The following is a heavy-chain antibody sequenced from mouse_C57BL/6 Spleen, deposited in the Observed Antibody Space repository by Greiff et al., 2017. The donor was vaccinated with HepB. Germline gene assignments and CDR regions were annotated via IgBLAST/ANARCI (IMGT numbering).Heavy chain of an antibody. V-gene: IGHV5-17*01. Sequence: EVQLVESGGGLVKPGGSLKLSCAASGFTFSDYGMHWVRQAPEKGLEWVAYISSGSSTIYYADTVKGRFTISRDNAKNTLFLQMTSLRSEDTAMYYCATMVTYYYAMDYGGQGTSVTVSS. CDR3: ATMVTYYYAMDY. J-gene: IGHJ4*01. D-gene: IGHD2-1*01. CDR2: ISSGSSTI. CDR1: GFTFSDYG.